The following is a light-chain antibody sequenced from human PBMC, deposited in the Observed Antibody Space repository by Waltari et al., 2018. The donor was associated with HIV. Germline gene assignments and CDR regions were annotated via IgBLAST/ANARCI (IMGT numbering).Light chain of an antibody. CDR1: TSHIASNP. CDR3: AAWDDGLHGWI. V-gene: IGLV1-44*01. J-gene: IGLJ2*01. Sequence: QSVLTQPPSSSATPGPSVTTPSSATTSHIASNPDNWNQQLPGTAPKLLIYNSNKRPSGVPDRFSGAKSGIAASLAISGLQSEDEAGYYCAAWDDGLHGWIFGGGTKLTVL. CDR2: NSN.